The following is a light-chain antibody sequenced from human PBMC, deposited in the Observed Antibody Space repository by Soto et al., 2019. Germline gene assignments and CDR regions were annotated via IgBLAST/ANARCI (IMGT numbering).Light chain of an antibody. Sequence: EIVMTQSPVTLSASPGERATLSCTASQSVSSNLAWYQQKPGQAPRLLIYGASTRATGIPARFSGSGSGTEFTLTISSLESEDFAVYYCQEYNIWPPMNTFGQGAKLEIK. CDR2: GAS. CDR1: QSVSSN. CDR3: QEYNIWPPMNT. V-gene: IGKV3-15*01. J-gene: IGKJ2*01.